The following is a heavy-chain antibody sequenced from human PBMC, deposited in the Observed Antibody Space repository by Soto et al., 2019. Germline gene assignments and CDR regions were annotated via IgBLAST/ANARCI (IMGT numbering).Heavy chain of an antibody. Sequence: PSETLSLTCAVYGGSFSGYYWTWIRQPPGTGLEWIGEINHSGSTNYNPSLKSRVTISVDTSKNQFSLKLTSVTAADTAVYYCARDKITGRFDYWGHGTLVTVS. D-gene: IGHD2-8*02. J-gene: IGHJ4*01. CDR2: INHSGST. CDR3: ARDKITGRFDY. V-gene: IGHV4-34*01. CDR1: GGSFSGYY.